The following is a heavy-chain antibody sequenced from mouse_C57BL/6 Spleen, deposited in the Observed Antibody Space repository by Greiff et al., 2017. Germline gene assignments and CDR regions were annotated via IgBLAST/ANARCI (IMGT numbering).Heavy chain of an antibody. V-gene: IGHV1-26*01. CDR3: ARTYYYGSSYVYFDY. D-gene: IGHD1-1*01. CDR2: INPNNGGT. Sequence: VQLQQSGPELVKPGASVKISCKASGYTFTDYYMNWVKQSHGKSLEWIGDINPNNGGTSYNQKFKGKATLTVDKSSSTAYMELRSLTSEDSAVYYCARTYYYGSSYVYFDYWGQGTTLTVSS. CDR1: GYTFTDYY. J-gene: IGHJ2*01.